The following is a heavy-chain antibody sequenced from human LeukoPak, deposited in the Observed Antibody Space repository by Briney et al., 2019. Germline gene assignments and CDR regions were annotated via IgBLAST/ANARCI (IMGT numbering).Heavy chain of an antibody. Sequence: GGSLRLSCAAPGHTFDDYAMHWVWQAPGKGLDWVSGIRWNSVSIVYVDSVKGRLTISRDNAKNSLYLQMNSLISEDTALSYCAKSSGSESYPFTFFDYWGQGTLVNVSS. V-gene: IGHV3-9*01. J-gene: IGHJ4*02. CDR1: GHTFDDYA. D-gene: IGHD3-10*01. CDR2: IRWNSVSI. CDR3: AKSSGSESYPFTFFDY.